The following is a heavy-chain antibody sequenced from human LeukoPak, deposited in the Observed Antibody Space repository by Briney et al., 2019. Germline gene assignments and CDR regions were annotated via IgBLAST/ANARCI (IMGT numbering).Heavy chain of an antibody. J-gene: IGHJ4*02. D-gene: IGHD3-22*01. V-gene: IGHV3-53*01. CDR2: IYSGGST. CDR3: AKDRSYYDSSGPLDY. CDR1: GFTVSSNY. Sequence: PGGSLRLSCAASGFTVSSNYMSWVRQAPGKGLEWVSVIYSGGSTYYADSVKGRFTISRDNSKNTLYLQMNSLRAEDTAVYYCAKDRSYYDSSGPLDYWGQGTLVTVSS.